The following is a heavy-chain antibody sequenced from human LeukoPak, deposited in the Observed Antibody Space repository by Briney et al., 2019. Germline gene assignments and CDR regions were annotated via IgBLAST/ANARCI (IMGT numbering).Heavy chain of an antibody. V-gene: IGHV3-74*01. Sequence: GGSLRLSCAASGFTFNYYWMHWVRQAPGKGLVWVSRINHDGSSPTYADSAKGRFTISRDNAKNTLYLQMNSLRAEDTAVYYCTRAPYSTGRGYYFDYWGQGTLVTVSS. CDR3: TRAPYSTGRGYYFDY. J-gene: IGHJ4*02. CDR1: GFTFNYYW. CDR2: INHDGSSP. D-gene: IGHD2-8*02.